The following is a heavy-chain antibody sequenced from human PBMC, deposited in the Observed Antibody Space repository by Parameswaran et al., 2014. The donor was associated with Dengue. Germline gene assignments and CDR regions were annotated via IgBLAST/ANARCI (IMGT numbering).Heavy chain of an antibody. D-gene: IGHD5-18*01. CDR2: INPNSGGT. V-gene: IGHV1-2*02. CDR3: ARAGGYSYGD. J-gene: IGHJ4*02. Sequence: WVRQAPGQGLEWMGWINPNSGGTNYAQKFQGRVTMTRDTSISTVYMELNSLRFDDTAVYYCARAGGYSYGDWGQGTLVTVSS.